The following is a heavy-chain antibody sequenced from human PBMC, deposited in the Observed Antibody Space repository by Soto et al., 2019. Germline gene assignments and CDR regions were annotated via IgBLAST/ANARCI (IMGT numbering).Heavy chain of an antibody. D-gene: IGHD6-19*01. CDR2: INAGNGNT. Sequence: QVQLVQSGAEEKKPGASVKVSCKASGYTFTGYAMHWVRQAPGQRLEWMGWINAGNGNTKYSQKFQGRVTXXRXPSERAAYMELSSLSSEDTAVYYCASAVAVPADFDYWSQGTLVTVSS. V-gene: IGHV1-3*05. J-gene: IGHJ4*02. CDR1: GYTFTGYA. CDR3: ASAVAVPADFDY.